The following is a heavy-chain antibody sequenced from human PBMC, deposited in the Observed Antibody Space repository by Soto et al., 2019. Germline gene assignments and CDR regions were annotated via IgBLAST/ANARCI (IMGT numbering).Heavy chain of an antibody. CDR2: IKSKTDGGTT. J-gene: IGHJ6*02. CDR1: GFTFSNAW. V-gene: IGHV3-15*07. Sequence: EVQLVESGGGLVKPGGSLRLSCAASGFTFSNAWMNWVRQAPGKGLAWVGRIKSKTDGGTTDYAAPVKGRFTISRDDSKNTLYLQMNSLKTEDTAVYYCTTGVVVPAAPYYYGMDVWGQGTTVTVSS. CDR3: TTGVVVPAAPYYYGMDV. D-gene: IGHD2-2*01.